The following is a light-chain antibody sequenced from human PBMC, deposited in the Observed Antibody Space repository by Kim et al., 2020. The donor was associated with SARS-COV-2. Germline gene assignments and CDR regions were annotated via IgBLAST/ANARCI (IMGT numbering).Light chain of an antibody. V-gene: IGLV2-23*01. CDR3: CSYAGSSTYV. CDR2: EGT. Sequence: GQSITISCTGTSSDVGSYNLFSWYQHHPGKAPKLMIYEGTKRPSGVSNRFSGSKSGNTASLTISGLHAEDDADYYCCSYAGSSTYVFGTGTKVTVL. CDR1: SSDVGSYNL. J-gene: IGLJ1*01.